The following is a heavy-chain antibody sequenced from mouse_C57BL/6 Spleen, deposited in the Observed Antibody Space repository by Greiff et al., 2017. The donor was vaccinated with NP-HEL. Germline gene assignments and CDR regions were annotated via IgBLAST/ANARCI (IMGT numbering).Heavy chain of an antibody. CDR1: GYAFTNYL. Sequence: QVQLQQSGAELVRPGTSVKVSCKASGYAFTNYLIEWVKQRPGQGLEWIGVINPGSGGTNYNEKFKGKATLTADKSSSTAYMQLSSLTSEDSAVYFCARRGNGAMDYWGQGTSVTVSS. CDR2: INPGSGGT. J-gene: IGHJ4*01. V-gene: IGHV1-54*01. D-gene: IGHD2-1*01. CDR3: ARRGNGAMDY.